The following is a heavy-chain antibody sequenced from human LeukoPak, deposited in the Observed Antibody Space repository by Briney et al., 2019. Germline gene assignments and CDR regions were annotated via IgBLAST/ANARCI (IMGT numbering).Heavy chain of an antibody. Sequence: SGGSLRLSCAASGFTFSNYVFYWVRQAPAKGLEWVAVISHDGNNKNYGDSVKGRFTIARDTPKNTVYLQMNSLRVEDTAVYYCATSYLMGDPMTTSSGVGGQGTLVTVSS. J-gene: IGHJ4*02. CDR1: GFTFSNYV. V-gene: IGHV3-30-3*01. CDR3: ATSYLMGDPMTTSSGV. D-gene: IGHD4-11*01. CDR2: ISHDGNNK.